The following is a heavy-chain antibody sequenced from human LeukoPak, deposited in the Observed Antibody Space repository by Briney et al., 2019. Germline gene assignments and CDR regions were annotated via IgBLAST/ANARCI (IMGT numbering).Heavy chain of an antibody. CDR1: GFTFSSYW. V-gene: IGHV3-7*01. D-gene: IGHD3-3*01. CDR3: ARVSYDFWSGYFSYYYGMDV. J-gene: IGHJ6*02. Sequence: PGGSLRLSCAASGFTFSSYWMSWVRQALGKGLEWVANIKQDGSEKYYVDSVKGRFTISRDNAKNSLYLQMNSLRAEDTAVYYCARVSYDFWSGYFSYYYGMDVWGQGTTVTVSS. CDR2: IKQDGSEK.